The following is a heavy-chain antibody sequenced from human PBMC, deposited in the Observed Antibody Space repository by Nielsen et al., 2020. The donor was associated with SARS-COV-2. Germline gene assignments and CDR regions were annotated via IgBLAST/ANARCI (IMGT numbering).Heavy chain of an antibody. Sequence: GGSLRLSCAASGFTFADSWMHWVHQAPGKGLEWNSRINREGYTTDYADSVKGRFTISRDNAANTLSLQMRSLRAEDTAVYFCIRAGTYNYGLAYWGQGVLVKVSS. J-gene: IGHJ4*02. CDR3: IRAGTYNYGLAY. V-gene: IGHV3-74*01. CDR2: INREGYTT. CDR1: GFTFADSW. D-gene: IGHD5-18*01.